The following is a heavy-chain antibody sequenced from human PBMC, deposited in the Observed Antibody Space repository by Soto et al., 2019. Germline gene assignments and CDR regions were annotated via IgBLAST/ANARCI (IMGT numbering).Heavy chain of an antibody. Sequence: PGGSLRLSCAASGFTFSSYWMSWVRQAPGKGLEWVANIKQDGSEKYYVDSVKGRFTISRDNAKNSLYLQMNSLRAEDTAVYYCARGAPVAGALSVFVYYYYYYGMDVWGQGTTVTVSS. CDR1: GFTFSSYW. J-gene: IGHJ6*01. V-gene: IGHV3-7*05. CDR3: ARGAPVAGALSVFVYYYYYYGMDV. CDR2: IKQDGSEK. D-gene: IGHD6-19*01.